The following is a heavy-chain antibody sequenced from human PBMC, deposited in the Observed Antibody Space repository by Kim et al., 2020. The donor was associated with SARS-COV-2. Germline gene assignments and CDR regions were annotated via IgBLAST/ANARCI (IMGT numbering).Heavy chain of an antibody. Sequence: NYAQKFQGRVTITADKSTSTAYMELSSLRSEDTAVYYCARSMRWYDAFDIWGQGTMVTVSS. D-gene: IGHD2-15*01. CDR3: ARSMRWYDAFDI. J-gene: IGHJ3*02. V-gene: IGHV1-69*02.